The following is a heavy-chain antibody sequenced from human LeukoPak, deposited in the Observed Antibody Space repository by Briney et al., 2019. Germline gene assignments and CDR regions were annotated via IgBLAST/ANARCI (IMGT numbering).Heavy chain of an antibody. CDR1: GFTFSSYD. D-gene: IGHD2/OR15-2a*01. Sequence: PGGSLRLSCAASGFTFSSYDMHWVRQAPGKRLEWVAVMWSDGSNKYHADSVKGRFTISRDSSKNTLYLQMNSLRAEDTAVYYCARNSALDYWGQGTLVTVSS. CDR3: ARNSALDY. CDR2: MWSDGSNK. V-gene: IGHV3-33*01. J-gene: IGHJ4*02.